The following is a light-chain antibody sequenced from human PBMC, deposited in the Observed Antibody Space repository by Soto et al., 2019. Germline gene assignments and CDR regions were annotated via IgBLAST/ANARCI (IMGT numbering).Light chain of an antibody. CDR3: QQYNNWPLIT. Sequence: EIVLTQSPGTLSLSPWERATLSCRASQSISSSYLAWYQQKPGQAPRLLIYGASTRATGIPARFSGSGSGTEFTLVISSLQSEDIAVYYCQQYNNWPLITFGQGTRLEIK. CDR1: QSISSSY. J-gene: IGKJ5*01. CDR2: GAS. V-gene: IGKV3-15*01.